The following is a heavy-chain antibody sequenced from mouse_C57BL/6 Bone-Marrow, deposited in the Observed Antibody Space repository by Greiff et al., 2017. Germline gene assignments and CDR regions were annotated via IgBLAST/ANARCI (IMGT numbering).Heavy chain of an antibody. CDR1: GYTFTSYW. CDR2: IDPSDSYT. V-gene: IGHV1-50*01. Sequence: QVQLQQSGAELVKPGASVKLSCKASGYTFTSYWMQWVKQRPGQGLEWIGEIDPSDSYTNYNQKFKGKATLTVDTSSSTAYMQLSSLTSEDSAVYYCARRGTGPYAMDYWGQGTSVTVSS. CDR3: ARRGTGPYAMDY. D-gene: IGHD4-1*01. J-gene: IGHJ4*01.